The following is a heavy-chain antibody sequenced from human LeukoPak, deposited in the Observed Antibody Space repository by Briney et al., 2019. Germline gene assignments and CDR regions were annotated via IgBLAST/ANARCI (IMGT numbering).Heavy chain of an antibody. J-gene: IGHJ4*02. CDR1: GFTFSSYS. V-gene: IGHV3-21*01. CDR3: ARVSAPYSSSSVFDY. CDR2: ISSSSSYI. Sequence: SGGSLRLSCAASGFTFSSYSMNWVRQAPGKGLEWVSSISSSSSYIYYADSVKGRFTISRDNAKNSLYLQMNSLRAEDTAVYYCARVSAPYSSSSVFDYWGQGTLVTVSS. D-gene: IGHD6-6*01.